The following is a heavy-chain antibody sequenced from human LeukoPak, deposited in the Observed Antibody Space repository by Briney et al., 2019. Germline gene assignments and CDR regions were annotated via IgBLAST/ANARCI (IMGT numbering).Heavy chain of an antibody. J-gene: IGHJ4*02. CDR1: GFTLSSYW. CDR2: INSDGSTT. CDR3: ARTFAAAHIDY. D-gene: IGHD2-15*01. Sequence: GGSLRLSCEASGFTLSSYWMHWVRQAPGKGLVWVSRINSDGSTTNYADSVKGRFTISRDNAKNTLYLQMNGLRAEDTAVYYCARTFAAAHIDYWGQGTLVTVSS. V-gene: IGHV3-74*01.